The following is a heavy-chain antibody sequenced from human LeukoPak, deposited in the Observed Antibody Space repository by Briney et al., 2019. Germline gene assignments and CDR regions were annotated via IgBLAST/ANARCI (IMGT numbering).Heavy chain of an antibody. V-gene: IGHV1-46*01. CDR2: INPSGGST. Sequence: GASVKVSCKASGYTFTSYYMHWVRQAPGQGLEWMGIINPSGGSTSYAQKFQGRVTMTRDTSTSTAYMELRSLRSDDTAVYYCARANRSPYYYDSSGYLPDPYDAFDIWGQGTMVTVSS. D-gene: IGHD3-22*01. J-gene: IGHJ3*02. CDR3: ARANRSPYYYDSSGYLPDPYDAFDI. CDR1: GYTFTSYY.